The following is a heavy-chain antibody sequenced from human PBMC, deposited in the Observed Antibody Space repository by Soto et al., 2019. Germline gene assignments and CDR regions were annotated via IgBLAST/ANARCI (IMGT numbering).Heavy chain of an antibody. Sequence: LGESLKISCKGSGYSFTSYWIGWVRQMPGKGLEWMGIIYPGDSDTRYSPSFQGQVTISADKSISTAYLQWSSLKASDTAMYYCARYSSGWYLNYYGMDVWGQGTTVTVSS. CDR2: IYPGDSDT. D-gene: IGHD6-19*01. CDR3: ARYSSGWYLNYYGMDV. J-gene: IGHJ6*02. CDR1: GYSFTSYW. V-gene: IGHV5-51*01.